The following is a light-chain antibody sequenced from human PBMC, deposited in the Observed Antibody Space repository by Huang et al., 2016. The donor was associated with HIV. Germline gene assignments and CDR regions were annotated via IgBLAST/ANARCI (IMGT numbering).Light chain of an antibody. CDR1: QNIGRY. CDR2: SAL. Sequence: DIQMTQSPSSLSASVGDRVTITCRASQNIGRYLNWYQQRPGRAPKLLIFSALSWQSGVPSRFSGSGSGTDFTLTISSLQPEDFATYYCQQSSSVPSTFGPGTKVDIK. J-gene: IGKJ3*01. V-gene: IGKV1-39*01. CDR3: QQSSSVPST.